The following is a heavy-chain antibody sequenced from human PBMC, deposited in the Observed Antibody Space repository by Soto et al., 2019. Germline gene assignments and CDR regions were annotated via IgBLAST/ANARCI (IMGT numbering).Heavy chain of an antibody. D-gene: IGHD3-10*01. CDR2: MNPNSGNT. CDR3: ARGGVFFFAAPTNPFDY. J-gene: IGHJ4*02. Sequence: ASVKVSCKASGYTFTRYDINWVRQATGQGLERMGWMNPNSGNTGYAQKFQGRVTMTRNTSISTAYMELSSLRSEDTAVYYCARGGVFFFAAPTNPFDYWGQGTLVTV. V-gene: IGHV1-8*01. CDR1: GYTFTRYD.